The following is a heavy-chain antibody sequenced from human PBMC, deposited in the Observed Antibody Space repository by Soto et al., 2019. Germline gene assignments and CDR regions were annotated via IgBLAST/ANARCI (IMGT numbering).Heavy chain of an antibody. CDR2: ISGSGGST. Sequence: GGSLRLSCAASGFTFSSYAMSWVRQAPGKGLEWVSAISGSGGSTYYADSVKGRFTISRDNYKNTLYLQMNSLRAEDTAVYYCAKPVGYYYDSSGYPPPFDYWGQGTLVTVSS. J-gene: IGHJ4*02. D-gene: IGHD3-22*01. CDR3: AKPVGYYYDSSGYPPPFDY. CDR1: GFTFSSYA. V-gene: IGHV3-23*01.